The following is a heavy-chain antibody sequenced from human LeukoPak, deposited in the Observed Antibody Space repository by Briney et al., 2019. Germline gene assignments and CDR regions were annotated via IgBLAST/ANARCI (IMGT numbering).Heavy chain of an antibody. CDR3: ARSYDILTGYSFDY. V-gene: IGHV4-59*01. CDR1: GGSIRSYY. D-gene: IGHD3-9*01. Sequence: SETLSLTCTVSGGSIRSYYWSWIRQPPGKGLEWIGYIYYSGSTNYNPSLKSRVIISVDTSKNQFSLKLSSVTAADTAVYYCARSYDILTGYSFDYWGQGTLVTVSS. J-gene: IGHJ4*02. CDR2: IYYSGST.